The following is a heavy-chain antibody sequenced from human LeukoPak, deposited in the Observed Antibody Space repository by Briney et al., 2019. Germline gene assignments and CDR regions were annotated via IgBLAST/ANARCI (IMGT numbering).Heavy chain of an antibody. V-gene: IGHV3-49*04. CDR3: TSFYYYGSGSYYNVYGAFDI. CDR2: IRSKAYGGTT. D-gene: IGHD3-10*01. CDR1: GFTFGDYA. Sequence: GRSLRLSCTASGFTFGDYAMSWVRQAPGKGLEWVGFIRSKAYGGTTEYAAAVKCRFTISRDDSKSIAYLQMNSMKTEDTAVYYCTSFYYYGSGSYYNVYGAFDIWGQGTMVTVSS. J-gene: IGHJ3*02.